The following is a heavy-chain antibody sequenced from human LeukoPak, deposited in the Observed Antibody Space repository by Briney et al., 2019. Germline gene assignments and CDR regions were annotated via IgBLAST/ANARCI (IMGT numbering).Heavy chain of an antibody. CDR2: INHSGST. D-gene: IGHD3-22*01. CDR3: ARSDSSGHYSDY. V-gene: IGHV4-34*01. Sequence: SETLSLTCAVYGGSFSGYYWSWLGQPPGKGVEGIGEINHSGSTNYNPSLKSRLTIPVDPSKNQFSLKLSSVTAADTAVYYCARSDSSGHYSDYWGQGTLVTVSS. J-gene: IGHJ4*02. CDR1: GGSFSGYY.